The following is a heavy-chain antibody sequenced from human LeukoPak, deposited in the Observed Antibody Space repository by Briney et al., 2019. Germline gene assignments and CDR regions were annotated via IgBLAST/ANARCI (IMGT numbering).Heavy chain of an antibody. Sequence: SETLSLTCTVSGGSISSSSYYWGWIRQPPGKGLEWIGSIYYSGSTYYNPSLKSRVTISVDTSKNQFSLKLSSVTAADTAVYYCARDCITIFGVASNFDYWGQGTLVTVSS. CDR2: IYYSGST. V-gene: IGHV4-39*07. CDR1: GGSISSSSYY. J-gene: IGHJ4*02. D-gene: IGHD3-3*01. CDR3: ARDCITIFGVASNFDY.